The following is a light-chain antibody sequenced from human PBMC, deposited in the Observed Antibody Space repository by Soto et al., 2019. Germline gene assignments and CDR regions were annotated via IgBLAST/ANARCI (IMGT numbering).Light chain of an antibody. CDR2: DVS. CDR1: SSDVGGYKY. J-gene: IGLJ2*01. CDR3: SSYTSSSTMV. V-gene: IGLV2-14*01. Sequence: QSALTQPASVSGSPGQSITISCTGTSSDVGGYKYVSWYQQHPGKAPKLMIYDVSHRPSGVSNRFSGSKSGNTASLTISGLHAEYEAHYYCSSYTSSSTMVFGGGTKLTAL.